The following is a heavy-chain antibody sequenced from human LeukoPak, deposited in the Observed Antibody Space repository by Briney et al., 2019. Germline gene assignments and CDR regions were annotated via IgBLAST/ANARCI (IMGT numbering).Heavy chain of an antibody. D-gene: IGHD3-16*01. CDR1: GFTFSSYW. CDR2: INHNGNAN. CDR3: ARGGGLDV. Sequence: GGSLRLSCAASGFTFSSYWMNWARQALGKGLEWVASINHNGNANYYVDSVKGRFTISRDNAKNSLYLQMSNLRAEDTAVYFCARGGGLDVWGQGATVTVSS. V-gene: IGHV3-7*03. J-gene: IGHJ6*02.